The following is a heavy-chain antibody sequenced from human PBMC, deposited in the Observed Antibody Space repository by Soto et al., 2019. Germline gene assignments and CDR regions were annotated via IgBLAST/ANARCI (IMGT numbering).Heavy chain of an antibody. Sequence: SETLSLTCTVSGGSISSYYWSWIRQPPGKGLEWIGYIYYSGSTNYNPSLKSRVTISVDTSKNQFSLKLSPVTAADTAVYYCARDRQGTYYGMDVWGQGTTVTVSS. D-gene: IGHD3-10*01. CDR3: ARDRQGTYYGMDV. CDR1: GGSISSYY. CDR2: IYYSGST. J-gene: IGHJ6*02. V-gene: IGHV4-59*01.